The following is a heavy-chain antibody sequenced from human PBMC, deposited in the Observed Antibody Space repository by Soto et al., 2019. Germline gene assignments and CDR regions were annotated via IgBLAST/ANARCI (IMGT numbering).Heavy chain of an antibody. CDR3: AKSPMIGVVPTDY. J-gene: IGHJ4*02. D-gene: IGHD3-22*01. CDR2: ISGSGGST. Sequence: GGSLRLSCAASGFPFSSYAMSWVRQAPGKGLEWVSAISGSGGSTYYADSVKGRFTISRDNSKNTLYLQMNRLRAEDTAVYYCAKSPMIGVVPTDYWGQGHLFTVSS. CDR1: GFPFSSYA. V-gene: IGHV3-23*01.